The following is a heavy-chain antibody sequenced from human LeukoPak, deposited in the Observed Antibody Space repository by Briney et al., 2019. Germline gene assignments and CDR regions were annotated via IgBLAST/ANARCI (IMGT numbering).Heavy chain of an antibody. V-gene: IGHV4-30-2*01. J-gene: IGHJ4*02. CDR2: IYHTGTT. Sequence: SETLSLTCAVSGGSISSGGYSWSWIRQPPGKGLEWIGYIYHTGTTNYNPSLKSRVTISLDKSENQFSLRLSSVTAADTAVYYCARNGGNSDYDYWGQGVLVTVSS. CDR1: GGSISSGGYS. D-gene: IGHD4-23*01. CDR3: ARNGGNSDYDY.